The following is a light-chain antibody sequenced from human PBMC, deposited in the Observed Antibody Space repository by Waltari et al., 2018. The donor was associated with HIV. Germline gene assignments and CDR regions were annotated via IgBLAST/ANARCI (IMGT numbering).Light chain of an antibody. CDR1: QGISTS. J-gene: IGKJ4*01. CDR2: DAS. Sequence: DIQLTQSPSFLSASLKDRVTITCLTSQGISTSLAWYQQRPGQAPELLIYDASVLHTGVPSRFSGSGSGTRFTLTINSLQPDDFGVYYCQQLHTYPHSFGGGTNVE. V-gene: IGKV1-9*01. CDR3: QQLHTYPHS.